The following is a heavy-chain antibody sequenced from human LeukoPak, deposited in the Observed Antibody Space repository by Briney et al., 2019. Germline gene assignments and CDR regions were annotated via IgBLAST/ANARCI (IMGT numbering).Heavy chain of an antibody. V-gene: IGHV1-46*01. D-gene: IGHD2-15*01. Sequence: GASVKVSCKASGYTFTSYYMHWVRQAPGQGLEWMGIINPSGSSTSYAQKFQGRVTMTRDTSTSTVYMELSSLRSEDTAVYYCARGGGYCSGGSCESTKHYWGQGTLVTVSS. CDR1: GYTFTSYY. CDR2: INPSGSST. CDR3: ARGGGYCSGGSCESTKHY. J-gene: IGHJ4*02.